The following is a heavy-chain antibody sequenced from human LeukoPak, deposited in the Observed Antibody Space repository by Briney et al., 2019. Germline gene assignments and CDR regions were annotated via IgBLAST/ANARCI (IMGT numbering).Heavy chain of an antibody. CDR3: ARGSAAGLFGY. D-gene: IGHD6-13*01. CDR2: IWYDGSNK. CDR1: GFTFSSYG. J-gene: IGHJ4*02. V-gene: IGHV3-33*01. Sequence: PGGSLRLSCAASGFTFSSYGMHWVRQAPGKGLEWVAVIWYDGSNKYYADSVKGRFTISRDSSKNTLYLQMNSLRAEDTAVYYCARGSAAGLFGYWGQGTLVTVSS.